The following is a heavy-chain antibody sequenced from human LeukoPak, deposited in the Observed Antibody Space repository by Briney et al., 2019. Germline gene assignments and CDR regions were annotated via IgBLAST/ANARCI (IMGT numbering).Heavy chain of an antibody. D-gene: IGHD6-13*01. J-gene: IGHJ4*02. CDR2: VNRDGSSI. V-gene: IGHV3-74*01. CDR3: ARSAAGFDS. CDR1: GFNFSSYW. Sequence: PGRCLRLSCAASGFNFSSYWMHWVRQVPGKGPVWVSHVNRDGSSIRYADSVKGRFTISRDNAKNTVYLQMNSLRFEDTAVYHCARSAAGFDSWGQGTLVTVSS.